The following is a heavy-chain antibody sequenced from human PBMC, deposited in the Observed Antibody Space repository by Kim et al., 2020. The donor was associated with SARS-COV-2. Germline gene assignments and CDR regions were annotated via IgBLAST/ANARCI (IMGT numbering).Heavy chain of an antibody. Sequence: GGSLRLSCAASGFTFSTYAMSWVRQAPGKGLEWVAAISAGGGSTYFADSMKGRFTISRDNSKNTLYLQMNSLRAEDTAVYYCVSRPYSSSSQGYWGQGTLVTVSS. CDR3: VSRPYSSSSQGY. D-gene: IGHD6-6*01. J-gene: IGHJ4*02. CDR2: ISAGGGST. V-gene: IGHV3-23*01. CDR1: GFTFSTYA.